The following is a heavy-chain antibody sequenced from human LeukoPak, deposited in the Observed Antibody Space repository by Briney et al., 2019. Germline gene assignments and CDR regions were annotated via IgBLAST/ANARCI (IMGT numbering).Heavy chain of an antibody. CDR1: GGSFSGYY. J-gene: IGHJ4*02. D-gene: IGHD3-10*01. CDR2: INHSGST. CDR3: ARKGYYSKYYFDY. Sequence: PSETLSLTCAVYGGSFSGYYWSWIRQPPGKGLEWIGEINHSGSTNYNPSLKSRVTISVDTSKNQFSLKLSSVTAADTAVYYCARKGYYSKYYFDYWGQGTLVTVSS. V-gene: IGHV4-34*01.